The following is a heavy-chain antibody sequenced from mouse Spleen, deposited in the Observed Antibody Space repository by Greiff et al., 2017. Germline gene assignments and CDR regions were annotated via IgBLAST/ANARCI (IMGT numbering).Heavy chain of an antibody. J-gene: IGHJ3*01. D-gene: IGHD4-1*01. Sequence: EVQLQQSGPELVKPGASVKLSCKASGYTFTDYYMHWVKQSPGKSLEWIGYINPNNGGTNYNQKFKGKATLTVDKSSSTAYMQLRSLPSEDSAVYYCVRGDWDGVWGQRNLGNVSA. CDR3: VRGDWDGV. CDR2: INPNNGGT. V-gene: IGHV1-22*01. CDR1: GYTFTDYY.